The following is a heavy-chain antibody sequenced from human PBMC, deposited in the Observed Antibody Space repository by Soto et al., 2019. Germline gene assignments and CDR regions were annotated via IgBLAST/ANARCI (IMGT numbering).Heavy chain of an antibody. D-gene: IGHD2-2*01. J-gene: IGHJ5*02. CDR2: ISLYSDGT. CDR3: ARVVPGAEAWFGP. Sequence: ASVEVSCKMSGYSFSNCGITWVRQDPGQPLEWLGWISLYSDGTNYAQKFQGRVSMTTDTSTTTAYMELRSLRSDDTAVYYCARVVPGAEAWFGPWGQGNLVTVSS. V-gene: IGHV1-18*01. CDR1: GYSFSNCG.